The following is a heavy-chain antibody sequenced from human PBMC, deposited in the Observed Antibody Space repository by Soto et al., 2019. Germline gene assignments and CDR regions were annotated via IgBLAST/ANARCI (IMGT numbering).Heavy chain of an antibody. CDR1: GYTFTSYA. J-gene: IGHJ6*02. D-gene: IGHD2-8*01. CDR3: ARGDCTNGVCPYYYYYGMDV. CDR2: INAGNGNT. V-gene: IGHV1-3*01. Sequence: ASVKVSCKASGYTFTSYAMHWVRQAPGQRLEWMGWINAGNGNTKYSQKFQGRVTITRDTSASTAYMELSSLRSEDTAVYYCARGDCTNGVCPYYYYYGMDVWGQGTTVTVSS.